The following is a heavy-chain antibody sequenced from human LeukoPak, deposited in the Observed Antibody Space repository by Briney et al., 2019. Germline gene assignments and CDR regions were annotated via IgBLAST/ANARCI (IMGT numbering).Heavy chain of an antibody. J-gene: IGHJ4*02. CDR1: GYTLTELS. Sequence: ASVKVSCKVSGYTLTELSMHWVRQAPGKGLEWMGGFDPEDGETIYAQKFQGRVTLTEDTSTDTAYMELSSLRSEDTAVYYCATDLQYPSTPGYWGQETLVTVSS. CDR3: ATDLQYPSTPGY. CDR2: FDPEDGET. D-gene: IGHD2-2*02. V-gene: IGHV1-24*01.